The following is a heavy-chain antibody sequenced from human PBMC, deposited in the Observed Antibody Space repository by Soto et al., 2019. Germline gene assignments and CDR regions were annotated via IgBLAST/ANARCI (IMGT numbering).Heavy chain of an antibody. CDR2: ISGSGDST. CDR3: ATDRGVTTVTTVDY. Sequence: EVQLLESGGGLVQPGGSLRLSCAASGFIFSSYAMSWVRQAPGKGLEWVSIISGSGDSTYYADSVKGRFTISRDNSKNVLYLQMNSLRAEDTAVYYCATDRGVTTVTTVDYWGQGTLVIVSS. J-gene: IGHJ4*02. V-gene: IGHV3-23*01. CDR1: GFIFSSYA. D-gene: IGHD4-17*01.